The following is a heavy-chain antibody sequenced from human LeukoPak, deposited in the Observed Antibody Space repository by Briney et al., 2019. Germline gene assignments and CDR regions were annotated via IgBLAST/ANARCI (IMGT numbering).Heavy chain of an antibody. CDR1: GYTLTELS. CDR2: INPSGGST. V-gene: IGHV1-46*01. D-gene: IGHD5-12*01. Sequence: GASVTVSCTVSGYTLTELSMHWVRQAPGQGLEWMGIINPSGGSTSYAQKFQGRVTMTRDTSTSTVYMELNSLRSEDTAVYYCARDLRGYSYYYGMDVWGQGTTVTVSS. J-gene: IGHJ6*02. CDR3: ARDLRGYSYYYGMDV.